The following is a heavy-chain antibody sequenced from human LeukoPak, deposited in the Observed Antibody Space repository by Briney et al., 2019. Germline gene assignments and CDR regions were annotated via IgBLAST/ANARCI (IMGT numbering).Heavy chain of an antibody. CDR1: GAPISSYY. Sequence: SETLSLTCTVSGAPISSYYWSWIRQPPGKGLEWIGDIYYSGSIKYNPSLKSRVTMSVDTSKNQFSLKLSSVTAADTAIYYCARENPSGYYNRPIDYWGQGTLVTVSS. V-gene: IGHV4-59*01. CDR2: IYYSGSI. J-gene: IGHJ4*02. CDR3: ARENPSGYYNRPIDY. D-gene: IGHD3-22*01.